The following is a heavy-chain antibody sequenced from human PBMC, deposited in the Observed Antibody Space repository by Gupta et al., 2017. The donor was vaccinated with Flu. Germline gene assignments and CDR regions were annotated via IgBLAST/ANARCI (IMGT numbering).Heavy chain of an antibody. Sequence: EVQLLESGGGLVQPGGSLRFSCADSGFTFRSYAMSWVRQAPGKGLEWVSAISGSAYYADSVKGRFTISRDNSKNTLYLQMNSLRADDTAVYYCASLVGATSHFDYWGQGTQVTVSS. V-gene: IGHV3-23*01. D-gene: IGHD1-26*01. CDR1: GFTFRSYA. CDR2: ISGSA. CDR3: ASLVGATSHFDY. J-gene: IGHJ4*02.